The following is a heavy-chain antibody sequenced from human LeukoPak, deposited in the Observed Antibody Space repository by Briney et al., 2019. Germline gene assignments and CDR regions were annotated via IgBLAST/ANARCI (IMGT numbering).Heavy chain of an antibody. V-gene: IGHV3-30*18. J-gene: IGHJ4*02. Sequence: GGSLRLSCAASGFTFNNYGMHWVRQAPGKGLEWVAVISYDGRNKHHPDSVKGRFAISRDISTDTLWLQMDSLRTEDTAVYYCAKGPLRGTAAAIDYWGQGTLVTVSS. D-gene: IGHD2-2*01. CDR2: ISYDGRNK. CDR3: AKGPLRGTAAAIDY. CDR1: GFTFNNYG.